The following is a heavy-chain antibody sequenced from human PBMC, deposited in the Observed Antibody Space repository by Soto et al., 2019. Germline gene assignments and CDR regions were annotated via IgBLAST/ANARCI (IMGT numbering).Heavy chain of an antibody. V-gene: IGHV4-59*01. J-gene: IGHJ4*02. Sequence: QAQLQVSGPGLVKPSATLSLSCTVSTASPNPFYWSWLRQPPGKGLQWLGYFFYTGSTNHNPSLKSRVTISLDMSSNQFSLRLSSVTAADTAMYYCARSRDGYNLNPIDQWGQGLLVTVSS. CDR1: TASPNPFY. D-gene: IGHD5-12*01. CDR2: FFYTGST. CDR3: ARSRDGYNLNPIDQ.